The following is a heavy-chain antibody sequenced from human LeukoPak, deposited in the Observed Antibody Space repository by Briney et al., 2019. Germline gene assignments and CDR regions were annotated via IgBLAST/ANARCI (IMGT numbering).Heavy chain of an antibody. V-gene: IGHV3-64D*09. J-gene: IGHJ4*02. Sequence: GGSLRLSCSASGFTFSSYAMHWVRQAPGKRLEYVSAISSSGGRTYYADSVRGRFTISRDNSKNTLYLQMSSLRAEDTAVYYCVKGRYSNSWYSSDYWGQGTLVTVSS. CDR3: VKGRYSNSWYSSDY. CDR1: GFTFSSYA. CDR2: ISSSGGRT. D-gene: IGHD6-13*01.